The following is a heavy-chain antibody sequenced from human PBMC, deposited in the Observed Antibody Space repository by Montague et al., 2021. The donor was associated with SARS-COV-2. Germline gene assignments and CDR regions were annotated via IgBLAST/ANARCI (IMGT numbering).Heavy chain of an antibody. CDR1: GGSFSGYF. CDR2: ISYTGHT. Sequence: SETLSLTCAIYGGSFSGYFWSWIRQSPGKGLEWIGEISYTGHTRYNPSLQNRVSISGDSSENQFSLTLTSVTAADTAVYYCARSHYSVSWCPDWGQGTLVTVSS. CDR3: ARSHYSVSWCPD. V-gene: IGHV4-34*01. D-gene: IGHD5/OR15-5a*01. J-gene: IGHJ4*02.